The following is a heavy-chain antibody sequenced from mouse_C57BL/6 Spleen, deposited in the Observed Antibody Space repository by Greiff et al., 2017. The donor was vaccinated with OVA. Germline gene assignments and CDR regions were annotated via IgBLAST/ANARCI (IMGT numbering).Heavy chain of an antibody. CDR1: GFSLSTFGMG. J-gene: IGHJ2*01. D-gene: IGHD2-2*01. CDR2: IWWDDDK. CDR3: ARMRTMVTTTGYYFDY. V-gene: IGHV8-8*01. Sequence: QVTLKVSGPGILQPSQTLSLTCSFSGFSLSTFGMGVGWIRQPSGKGLEWLAHIWWDDDKYYNPALKSRLTISKDTSKNQVFLKIANVDTADTATDYCARMRTMVTTTGYYFDYWGQGTTLTVSS.